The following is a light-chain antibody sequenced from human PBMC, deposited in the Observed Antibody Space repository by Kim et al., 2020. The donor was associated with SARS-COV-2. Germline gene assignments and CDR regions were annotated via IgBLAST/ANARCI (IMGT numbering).Light chain of an antibody. J-gene: IGKJ5*01. CDR1: QSVSSY. V-gene: IGKV3-11*01. Sequence: EIVLTQSPATLSLSPGERATLSCRASQSVSSYLAWYQQKPGQAPRLLIYDASNRATGIPARFSGSGSGTDFTLTISSLEPEDFAVYYCHQHSNFITFGQGTRLDIK. CDR3: HQHSNFIT. CDR2: DAS.